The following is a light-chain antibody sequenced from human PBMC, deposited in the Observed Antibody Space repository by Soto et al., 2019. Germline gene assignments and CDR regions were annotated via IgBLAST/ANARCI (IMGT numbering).Light chain of an antibody. CDR2: EVS. V-gene: IGLV2-8*01. CDR3: SSYAGSNNFV. Sequence: QSALTQPASVSGSPGQSITISCTGTSRDVGGYNYVSWHQQHPGKAPKVIITEVSNRPSGVPERFSGSKSGNTASLTVSGLQADDEAHYYCSSYAGSNNFVFGTGTKVTVL. J-gene: IGLJ1*01. CDR1: SRDVGGYNY.